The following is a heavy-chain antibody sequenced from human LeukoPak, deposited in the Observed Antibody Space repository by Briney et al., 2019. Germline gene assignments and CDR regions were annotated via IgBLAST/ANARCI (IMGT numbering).Heavy chain of an antibody. J-gene: IGHJ6*02. Sequence: ASVKVSCKASGGTFSRYTISWVRQAPGQGLEWMGRIIPILGIANYAQKFQGRVTITADKSTSTAYMELSSLRSEDAAVYYCARGLGYYDSSGYCYDNYYGMDVWGQGTTVTVSS. CDR1: GGTFSRYT. CDR2: IIPILGIA. D-gene: IGHD3-22*01. V-gene: IGHV1-69*02. CDR3: ARGLGYYDSSGYCYDNYYGMDV.